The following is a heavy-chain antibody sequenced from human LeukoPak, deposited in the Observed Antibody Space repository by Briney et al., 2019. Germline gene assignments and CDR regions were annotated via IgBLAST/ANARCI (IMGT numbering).Heavy chain of an antibody. CDR1: GFTFSSYS. J-gene: IGHJ4*02. CDR2: ISSSSTI. Sequence: GGSLRLSCAASGFTFSSYSMNWVRQAPGKGLEWVSYISSSSTIYYADSVKGRFTISRDNAKNSLYLQMNSLRAEDTAVYYCAFWVSRLATDYWGQGTLVTVSS. D-gene: IGHD3-3*01. V-gene: IGHV3-48*04. CDR3: AFWVSRLATDY.